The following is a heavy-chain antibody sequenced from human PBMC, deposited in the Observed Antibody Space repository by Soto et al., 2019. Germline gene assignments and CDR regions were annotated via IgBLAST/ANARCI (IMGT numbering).Heavy chain of an antibody. J-gene: IGHJ4*02. D-gene: IGHD5-12*01. CDR1: GFSFSSYV. CDR2: ISARGGSS. CDR3: AKGSIEYSASVDN. Sequence: EVQLLESGGGLVQPGGSLRLSCVASGFSFSSYVMVWVRQAPGKGLEWVSVISARGGSSYFADTVKGRFTISRDNSKNLLSLEMNSLRAEDTAIYFCAKGSIEYSASVDNGGQGTLVLVSS. V-gene: IGHV3-23*01.